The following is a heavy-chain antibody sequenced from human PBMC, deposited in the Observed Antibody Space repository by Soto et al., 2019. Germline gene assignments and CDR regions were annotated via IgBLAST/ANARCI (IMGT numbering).Heavy chain of an antibody. D-gene: IGHD3-16*02. J-gene: IGHJ4*02. V-gene: IGHV4-34*01. CDR2: INHSGST. Sequence: PSETLSLTCAVFGGSFSGYYWSWIRQPPGKGLEWIGEINHSGSTNYNPSLKSRVTISVDTSKNQFSLKLSSATAADTAVYYCARGPRQCRLHLGELSCPAFDYWGQGTLVTVSS. CDR1: GGSFSGYY. CDR3: ARGPRQCRLHLGELSCPAFDY.